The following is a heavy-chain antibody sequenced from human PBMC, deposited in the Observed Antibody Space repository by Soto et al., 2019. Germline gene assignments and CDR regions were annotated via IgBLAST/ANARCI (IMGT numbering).Heavy chain of an antibody. V-gene: IGHV3-33*01. CDR2: IWYDGSNK. CDR1: GFTLSSYG. J-gene: IGHJ4*02. Sequence: PGGSLRLSCAASGFTLSSYGMHWVRQAPGKGPEWVAVIWYDGSNKYYADSVKGRFTISRDNSKNTLYLQMNSLRAEDTAVYYCARGGVEMATILDYWGQGTLVTVSS. D-gene: IGHD5-12*01. CDR3: ARGGVEMATILDY.